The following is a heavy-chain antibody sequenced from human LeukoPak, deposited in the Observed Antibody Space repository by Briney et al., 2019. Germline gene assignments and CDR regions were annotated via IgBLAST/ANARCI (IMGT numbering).Heavy chain of an antibody. Sequence: SETLSLTCTVSGGSISSYYWSWMRQPPGKGLEWIGRIYTSGSTNYNPSLKSRVTMSVGTSKNQFSLKLSSVTAADTAVYYCARGDWNYYFDYWGQGTLVTVSS. CDR1: GGSISSYY. J-gene: IGHJ4*02. D-gene: IGHD1-7*01. CDR3: ARGDWNYYFDY. V-gene: IGHV4-4*07. CDR2: IYTSGST.